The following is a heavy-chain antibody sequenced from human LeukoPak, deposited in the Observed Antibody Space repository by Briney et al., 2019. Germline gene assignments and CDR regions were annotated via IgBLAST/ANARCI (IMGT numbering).Heavy chain of an antibody. CDR3: ALYPSYFDY. V-gene: IGHV4-39*01. Sequence: PSETLSLTCAVSGGSISSSSYYWGWIRQPPGKGLEWIGSIYYSGSTYYNPSLKSRVTISVDTSKNQFSLKLSSVTAADTAVYYCALYPSYFDYWGQGTLVTVSS. J-gene: IGHJ4*02. D-gene: IGHD2-8*01. CDR1: GGSISSSSYY. CDR2: IYYSGST.